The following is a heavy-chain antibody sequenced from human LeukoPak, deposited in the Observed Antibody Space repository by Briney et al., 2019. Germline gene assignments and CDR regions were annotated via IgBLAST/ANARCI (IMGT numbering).Heavy chain of an antibody. V-gene: IGHV3-7*01. D-gene: IGHD2-21*01. J-gene: IGHJ4*02. Sequence: GGSLRLSCTASGFTLSSSWMSWVRQPPGRGLEWVASIKQDGSQKYYVDSVKGRFTISRDNAKNSLYLQMNSLRAEDAAVYYCAGAEGRGRILDYWGQGTLVTVSS. CDR3: AGAEGRGRILDY. CDR2: IKQDGSQK. CDR1: GFTLSSSW.